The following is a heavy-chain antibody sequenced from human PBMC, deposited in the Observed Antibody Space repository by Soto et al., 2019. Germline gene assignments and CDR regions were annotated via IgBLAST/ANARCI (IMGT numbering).Heavy chain of an antibody. CDR3: ARDPSHYSCSWYPHSSGWYHFDY. CDR2: ISAYNGNT. V-gene: IGHV1-18*04. Sequence: ASVKVSCKASGYTFTRYGMSWVRQAPGEGLEWMGWISAYNGNTNYAQKLQGRVIMTTETSTITAYMALSILRSVDTAVYYCARDPSHYSCSWYPHSSGWYHFDYWGQGTLVTVSS. J-gene: IGHJ4*02. D-gene: IGHD6-19*01. CDR1: GYTFTRYG.